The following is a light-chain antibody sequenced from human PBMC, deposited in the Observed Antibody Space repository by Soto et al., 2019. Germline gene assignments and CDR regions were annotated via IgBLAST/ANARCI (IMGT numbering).Light chain of an antibody. V-gene: IGKV3-11*01. Sequence: EIVLTQSPATLSLSPGERATLSCRASQSVSSYLAWYQQKPGQAPRLLIYDASNRATGIPARFSGSGSGTDFTLTISSLEPEDFAVYYCQQRSHWPLLTFGVGTKVEIK. J-gene: IGKJ4*01. CDR1: QSVSSY. CDR2: DAS. CDR3: QQRSHWPLLT.